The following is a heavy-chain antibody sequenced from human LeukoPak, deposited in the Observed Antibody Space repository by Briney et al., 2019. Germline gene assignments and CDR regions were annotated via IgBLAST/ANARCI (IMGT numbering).Heavy chain of an antibody. CDR1: GYTFTSYD. V-gene: IGHV1-8*03. CDR3: ARSIAAQNWFDP. D-gene: IGHD6-6*01. Sequence: ASVKVSCKASGYTFTSYDINWLRQSTGHGLEWMGWMNPNSGNTGYAQKFQGRVTITRNTSIGTAYMELSSLRSEDTAVYYCARSIAAQNWFDPWGQGTLVTVSS. J-gene: IGHJ5*02. CDR2: MNPNSGNT.